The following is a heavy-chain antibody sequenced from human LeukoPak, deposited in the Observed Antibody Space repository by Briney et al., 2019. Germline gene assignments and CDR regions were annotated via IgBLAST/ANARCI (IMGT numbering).Heavy chain of an antibody. J-gene: IGHJ4*02. CDR2: IGTAGDT. V-gene: IGHV3-13*01. CDR3: ARGNSSSWYDY. CDR1: GFTFSSYD. D-gene: IGHD6-13*01. Sequence: LPGGSLRLSCAASGFTFSSYDMHWVRQATGKGLEWVSAIGTAGDTYYPGSVKGRFTISRENAKNSLYLQMNSLRAGDTAVYYCARGNSSSWYDYWGQGTLVTVSS.